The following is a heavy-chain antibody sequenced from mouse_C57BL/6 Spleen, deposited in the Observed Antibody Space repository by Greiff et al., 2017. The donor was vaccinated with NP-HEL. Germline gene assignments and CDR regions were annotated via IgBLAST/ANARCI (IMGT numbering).Heavy chain of an antibody. CDR1: GFTFSSYA. Sequence: EVQLMESGEGLVKPGGSLKLSCAASGFTFSSYAMSWVRQTPEKRLEWVAYISSGGDYIYYADTVKGRFTISRDNARNTLYLQMSSLKSEDTAMYYCTRDRDSSGYNYAMDYWGQGTSVTVSS. D-gene: IGHD3-2*02. CDR3: TRDRDSSGYNYAMDY. J-gene: IGHJ4*01. V-gene: IGHV5-9-1*02. CDR2: ISSGGDYI.